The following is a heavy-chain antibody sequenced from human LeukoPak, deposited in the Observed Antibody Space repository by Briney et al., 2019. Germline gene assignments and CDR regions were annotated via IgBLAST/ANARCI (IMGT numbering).Heavy chain of an antibody. CDR2: IRSKSNSYAT. V-gene: IGHV3-73*01. CDR1: GFTFSDSS. Sequence: PGGSLRLFCAASGFTFSDSSIHWVRQASGKGLEWVGRIRSKSNSYATAYAASLKGRFTISRDDSKNTAYLQMNSLKTEDTAVYYCSRRFRKDDSSGYVDYWGQGTLVTVSS. J-gene: IGHJ4*02. CDR3: SRRFRKDDSSGYVDY. D-gene: IGHD3-22*01.